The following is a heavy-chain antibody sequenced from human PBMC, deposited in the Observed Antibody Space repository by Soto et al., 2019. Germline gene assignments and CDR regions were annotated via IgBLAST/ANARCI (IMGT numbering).Heavy chain of an antibody. V-gene: IGHV4-34*01. CDR3: ARAPDKYYLDS. J-gene: IGHJ4*02. Sequence: SLTCAVYGGSFNGYYWSWIRQPPGKGPEWIGDINHSGNTNYNPSLKSRVTISVDTSKNQFSLKLRSVTAADMAVFYCARAPDKYYLDSWGQGTLVTVSS. CDR1: GGSFNGYY. CDR2: INHSGNT.